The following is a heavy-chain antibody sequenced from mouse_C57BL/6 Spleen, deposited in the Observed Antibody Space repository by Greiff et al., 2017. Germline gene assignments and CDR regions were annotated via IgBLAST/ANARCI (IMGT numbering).Heavy chain of an antibody. CDR1: GYSFTGYY. V-gene: IGHV1-43*01. D-gene: IGHD1-1*01. CDR3: ARSGYYGSRGYFDY. Sequence: VHVKQSGPELVKPGASVKISCKASGYSFTGYYMHWVKQSSEKSLEWIGEINPSTGGTSYNQKFKGKATLTVDKSSSTAYMQLKSLTSEDSAVYYCARSGYYGSRGYFDYWGQGTTLTVSS. CDR2: INPSTGGT. J-gene: IGHJ2*01.